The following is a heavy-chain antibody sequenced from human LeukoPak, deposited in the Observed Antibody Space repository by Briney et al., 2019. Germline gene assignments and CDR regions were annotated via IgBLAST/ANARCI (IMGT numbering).Heavy chain of an antibody. V-gene: IGHV4-4*08. CDR2: IYTSGST. CDR3: ARGRPSSSWYGMDFDY. D-gene: IGHD6-13*01. Sequence: SETLSLTCTVSGGSISSYYWSWIRQPPGKGLEWIGRIYTSGSTNYNPSLKSRVTISVDTSKNQFSLKLSSVTAADTAVYYCARGRPSSSWYGMDFDYWGQGTLVTVSS. J-gene: IGHJ4*02. CDR1: GGSISSYY.